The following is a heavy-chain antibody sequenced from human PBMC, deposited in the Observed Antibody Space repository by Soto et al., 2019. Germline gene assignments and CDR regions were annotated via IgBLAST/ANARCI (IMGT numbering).Heavy chain of an antibody. V-gene: IGHV4-59*11. D-gene: IGHD3-3*01. CDR1: GGSISSHY. Sequence: SETLSLTCTVSGGSISSHYCTWIRQPPGKGLEWIGYFYNSGSSSYNPSLKSRVTMSVDTFRNQFTLKLSSMTAADTAVYYCARGYEWFDYWGQGTLVTVSS. J-gene: IGHJ4*02. CDR3: ARGYEWFDY. CDR2: FYNSGSS.